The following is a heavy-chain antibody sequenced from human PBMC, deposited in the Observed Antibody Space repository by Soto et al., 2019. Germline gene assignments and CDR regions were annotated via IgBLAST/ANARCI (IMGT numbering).Heavy chain of an antibody. D-gene: IGHD6-6*01. CDR2: VDRSGSST. CDR1: GFTFSSYA. CDR3: AKIGDPKYGNWYFDL. Sequence: EVQLLESGGDLVQPGGSLRLSCAASGFTFSSYAMSWVRQDPGKGLGWVSTVDRSGSSTYYADSVKGRFTISRDNSKNTLFLQMNSLTAEDTAVYYCAKIGDPKYGNWYFDLWGRGTLITVSS. J-gene: IGHJ2*01. V-gene: IGHV3-23*01.